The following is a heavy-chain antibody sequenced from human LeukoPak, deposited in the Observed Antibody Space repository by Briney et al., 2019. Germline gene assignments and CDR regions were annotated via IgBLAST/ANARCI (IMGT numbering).Heavy chain of an antibody. D-gene: IGHD3-10*01. J-gene: IGHJ4*02. CDR2: IRGDWHDT. V-gene: IGHV3-74*01. CDR1: GFRFSDFW. CDR3: ASDRVLGSGSLDN. Sequence: GGSLRLSCTASGFRFSDFWMHWVRQAPGKGLEWVSRIRGDWHDTTYADSVKGRFTISRDNGQNTLYLQMNSLRVEDTAVYYCASDRVLGSGSLDNWGQGTLVTVSS.